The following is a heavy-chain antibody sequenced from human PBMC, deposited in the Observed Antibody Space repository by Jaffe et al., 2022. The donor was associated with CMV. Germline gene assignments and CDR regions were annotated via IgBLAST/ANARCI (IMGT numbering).Heavy chain of an antibody. CDR3: ARLMPEVVPARAAYYYYMDV. J-gene: IGHJ6*03. V-gene: IGHV4-39*01. CDR2: IYYSGST. Sequence: QLQLQESGPGLVKPSETLSLTCTVSGGSISSSSYYWGWIRQPPGKGLEWIGSIYYSGSTYYNPSLKSRVTISVDTSKNQFSLKLSSVTAADTAVYYCARLMPEVVPARAAYYYYMDVWGKGTTVTVSS. CDR1: GGSISSSSYY. D-gene: IGHD2-2*01.